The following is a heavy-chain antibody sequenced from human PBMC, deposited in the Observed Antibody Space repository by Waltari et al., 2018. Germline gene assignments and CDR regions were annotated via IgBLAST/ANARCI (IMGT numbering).Heavy chain of an antibody. Sequence: MGIINPSGGSTSYAQKFQGRVTMTRDTSTSTVYMELSSLRSEDTAVYYCARASNPLSTVTTYNYWGQGTLVTVSS. V-gene: IGHV1-46*01. D-gene: IGHD4-17*01. CDR3: ARASNPLSTVTTYNY. J-gene: IGHJ4*02. CDR2: INPSGGST.